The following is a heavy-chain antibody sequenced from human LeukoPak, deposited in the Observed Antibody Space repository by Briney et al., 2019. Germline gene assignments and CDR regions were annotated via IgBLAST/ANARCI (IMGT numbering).Heavy chain of an antibody. Sequence: PGGSLRLSCAASGFTFSSYEMNWVRQAPGKGLEWVSYISSSGSTIYCADSVKGRFTISRDNAKNTLYLQMNSLRAEDTAVYYCASIFAAVTAAPHDIWGQGTMVTVSS. D-gene: IGHD2-21*02. CDR2: ISSSGSTI. CDR1: GFTFSSYE. V-gene: IGHV3-48*03. CDR3: ASIFAAVTAAPHDI. J-gene: IGHJ3*02.